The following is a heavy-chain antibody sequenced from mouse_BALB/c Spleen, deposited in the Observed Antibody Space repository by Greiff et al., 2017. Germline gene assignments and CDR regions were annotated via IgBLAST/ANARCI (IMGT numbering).Heavy chain of an antibody. Sequence: VQLKESGPGLVKPSQSLSLTCTVTGYSITSDYAWNWIRQFPGNKLEWMGYISYSGSTSYNPSLKSRISITRDTSKNQFFLQLNSVTTEDTATYYCARRRMRAMDYWGQGTSVTVSS. J-gene: IGHJ4*01. CDR2: ISYSGST. V-gene: IGHV3-2*02. CDR3: ARRRMRAMDY. CDR1: GYSITSDYA.